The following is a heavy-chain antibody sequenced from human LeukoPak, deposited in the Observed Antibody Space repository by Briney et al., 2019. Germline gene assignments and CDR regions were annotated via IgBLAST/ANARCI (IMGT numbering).Heavy chain of an antibody. CDR2: LSYDGSNK. V-gene: IGHV3-30*03. CDR3: ARDAWRYCSGGSCATNFDY. D-gene: IGHD2-15*01. Sequence: PGGSLRLSCAASGFTFTKFGIHWVRQAPGKGLEKVSFLSYDGSNKYYADSVKGRFTISRDNSKNTLYLQMNSLRAEDTAVYYCARDAWRYCSGGSCATNFDYWGQGTLVTVSS. J-gene: IGHJ4*02. CDR1: GFTFTKFG.